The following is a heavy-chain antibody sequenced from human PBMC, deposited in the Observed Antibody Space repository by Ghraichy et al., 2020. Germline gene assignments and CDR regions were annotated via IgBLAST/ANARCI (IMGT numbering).Heavy chain of an antibody. CDR3: ARDKAHYYDSSGYYSGYYYGMDV. CDR1: GGSISSYY. D-gene: IGHD3-22*01. V-gene: IGHV4-59*01. CDR2: IYYSGST. Sequence: SETLSLTCTVSGGSISSYYWSWIRQPPGKGLEWIGYIYYSGSTNYNPSLKSRVTISVDTSKNQFSLKLSSVTAADTAVYYCARDKAHYYDSSGYYSGYYYGMDVWGQGTTVTVSS. J-gene: IGHJ6*02.